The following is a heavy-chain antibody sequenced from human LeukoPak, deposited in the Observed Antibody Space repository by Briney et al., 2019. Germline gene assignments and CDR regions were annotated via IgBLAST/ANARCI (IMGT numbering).Heavy chain of an antibody. CDR1: GFTFSSYG. Sequence: PGRSLRLSCAASGFTFSSYGMPWVRQAPGKGLEWVAVISYDGSNKYYADSVKGRFTISRDNSKNTLYLQMNSLRAEDTAVYYCARDTQLRDIVVVPAASEFDYWGQGTLVTVSS. D-gene: IGHD2-2*01. CDR3: ARDTQLRDIVVVPAASEFDY. V-gene: IGHV3-30*03. J-gene: IGHJ4*02. CDR2: ISYDGSNK.